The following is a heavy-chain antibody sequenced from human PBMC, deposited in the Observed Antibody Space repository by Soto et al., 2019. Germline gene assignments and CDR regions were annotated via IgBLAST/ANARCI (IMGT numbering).Heavy chain of an antibody. CDR2: INPNSGGT. J-gene: IGHJ4*02. CDR3: ARSVDGYNSGGYFDY. CDR1: GYTFTGYY. D-gene: IGHD5-12*01. V-gene: IGHV1-2*04. Sequence: ASVKVSCKASGYTFTGYYMHWVRQAPGQGLEWMGWINPNSGGTNYAQKFQGWVTMTRDTSISTAYMELSRLRSDDTAVYYCARSVDGYNSGGYFDYWGQGTLVTVSS.